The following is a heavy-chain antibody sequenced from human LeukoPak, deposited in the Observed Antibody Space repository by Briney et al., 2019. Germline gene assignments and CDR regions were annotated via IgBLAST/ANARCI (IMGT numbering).Heavy chain of an antibody. CDR2: FGSSSGTI. CDR3: ARSNGLRYFDR. Sequence: GGSLRLSCAASGFTFNNYWMNWVRQAPGKGLEWVSYFGSSSGTIHYADSVRGRFTISRDNAKMSLYLQMNSLRVEDTAVYYCARSNGLRYFDRWGQGTLVTVSS. V-gene: IGHV3-48*04. CDR1: GFTFNNYW. J-gene: IGHJ4*02. D-gene: IGHD2-8*01.